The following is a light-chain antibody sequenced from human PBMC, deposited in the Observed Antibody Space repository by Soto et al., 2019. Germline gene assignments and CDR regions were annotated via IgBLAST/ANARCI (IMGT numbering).Light chain of an antibody. CDR1: TSNIGSNY. V-gene: IGLV1-47*01. J-gene: IGLJ3*02. CDR2: RHD. CDR3: ASWDDSLSGEV. Sequence: QSVLTQPPSASRTPGQRVTISCSGSTSNIGSNYVYWYQQVPGTAPKLLIYRHDQRPSGVPDRFSGSRSGTSASLAISGLRSEDEADYYCASWDDSLSGEVFGGGTKLTVL.